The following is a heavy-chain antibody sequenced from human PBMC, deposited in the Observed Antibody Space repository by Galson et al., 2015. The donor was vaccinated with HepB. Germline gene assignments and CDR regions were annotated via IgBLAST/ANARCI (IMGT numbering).Heavy chain of an antibody. CDR2: INPSGGST. V-gene: IGHV1-46*01. J-gene: IGHJ4*02. CDR1: GYTFTSYY. Sequence: SVKVSCKASGYTFTSYYMHWVRQAPGQGLEWMGIINPSGGSTSYAQKFQGRVTMTRDTSTSTVYMELSSLRSEDTAVYYCARRSEITIFGVVIPEGFDYWGQGTLVTVSS. D-gene: IGHD3-3*01. CDR3: ARRSEITIFGVVIPEGFDY.